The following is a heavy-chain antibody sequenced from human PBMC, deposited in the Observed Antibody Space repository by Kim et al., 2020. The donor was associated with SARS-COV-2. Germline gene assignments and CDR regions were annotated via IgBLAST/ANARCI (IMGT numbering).Heavy chain of an antibody. CDR3: ARGRITIVGVVTEFDY. D-gene: IGHD3-3*01. V-gene: IGHV4-31*02. J-gene: IGHJ4*02. Sequence: SLKSRGTIAVDTSKNQFSLKLSSVTAADTAVYYCARGRITIVGVVTEFDYWGQGTLVTVSS.